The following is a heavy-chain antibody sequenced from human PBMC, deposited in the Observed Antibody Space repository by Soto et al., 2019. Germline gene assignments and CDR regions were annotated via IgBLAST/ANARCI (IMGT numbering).Heavy chain of an antibody. D-gene: IGHD1-26*01. CDR2: ISYDGSNK. CDR3: ARDLLVGVPWNGMDV. CDR1: GFTFSSYA. V-gene: IGHV3-30-3*01. J-gene: IGHJ6*02. Sequence: GGSLRLSCAASGFTFSSYAMHWVRQAPGKGLEWVAVISYDGSNKYYADSVKGRFTISRDNSKNTLYLQMNSLRAEDTAVYYCARDLLVGVPWNGMDVWGQGTTVTVSS.